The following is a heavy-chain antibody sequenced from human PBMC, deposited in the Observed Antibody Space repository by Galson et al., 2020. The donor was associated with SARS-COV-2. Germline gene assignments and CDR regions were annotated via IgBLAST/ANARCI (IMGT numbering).Heavy chain of an antibody. D-gene: IGHD2-15*01. J-gene: IGHJ4*02. CDR3: ARGYGGNCAFDY. V-gene: IGHV2-70*04. CDR2: IDWDDDK. CDR1: GFSLSTSRMR. Sequence: SGPTLVKPTQTLTLTCTFSGFSLSTSRMRVIWIRQPPGNALEWLAPIDWDDDKFYSTSLTTRLTIPKDTSKNQVVLTMTNMDPVDTATYYGARGYGGNCAFDYWGQGTLVTVSS.